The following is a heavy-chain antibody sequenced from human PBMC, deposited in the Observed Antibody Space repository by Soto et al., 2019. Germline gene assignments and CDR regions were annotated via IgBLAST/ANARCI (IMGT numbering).Heavy chain of an antibody. D-gene: IGHD3-22*01. Sequence: QIQLVQSGTEVRKPGASAKVSCKASGYTFTNNDVCWVRQTHGQGLEWMGLISPYSGKTNYARKFQGRVTMTTDTSTSTAYMEVRSLTSDDTAVYYCAREGLLLLPDYWGQGTLVTVSS. CDR3: AREGLLLLPDY. CDR2: ISPYSGKT. V-gene: IGHV1-18*01. CDR1: GYTFTNND. J-gene: IGHJ4*02.